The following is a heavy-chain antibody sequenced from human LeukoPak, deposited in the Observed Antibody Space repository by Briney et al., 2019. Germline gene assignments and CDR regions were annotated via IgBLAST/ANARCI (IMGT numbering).Heavy chain of an antibody. J-gene: IGHJ4*02. Sequence: SETLSLTCTVSGGSLSSSDHYWSWIRQPPGKGLEWIAYIYYSGTAYYNPSLKSRVSISVDTSKNQFSLKLSSVTAADTAVYYCARGDSSSWSFKIWGQGTLVTVYS. CDR3: ARGDSSSWSFKI. CDR2: IYYSGTA. V-gene: IGHV4-30-4*01. D-gene: IGHD6-13*01. CDR1: GGSLSSSDHY.